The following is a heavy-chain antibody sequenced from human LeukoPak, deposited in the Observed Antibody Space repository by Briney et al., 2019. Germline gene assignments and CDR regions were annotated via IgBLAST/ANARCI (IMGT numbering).Heavy chain of an antibody. CDR2: IYYSGST. J-gene: IGHJ4*02. CDR1: GGSISSYY. D-gene: IGHD6-19*01. Sequence: PSETLSLTCTVSGGSISSYYWSWIRQPPGKGLEWIGYIYYSGSTNYDPSLKSRVTISVDTSKNQFSLKLSSVTAADTAVHYCARLQVQWPPVLFDYWGQGTLVTVSS. CDR3: ARLQVQWPPVLFDY. V-gene: IGHV4-59*08.